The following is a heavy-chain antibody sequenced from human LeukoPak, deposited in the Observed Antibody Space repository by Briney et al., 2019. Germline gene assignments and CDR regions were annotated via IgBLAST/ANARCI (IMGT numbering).Heavy chain of an antibody. V-gene: IGHV1-18*01. CDR3: ATDAGIAVTGLPFL. J-gene: IGHJ4*02. CDR1: GYTFTNYG. Sequence: ASVKVSCKASGYTFTNYGISWVRQAPGQGLEWMGWISAYNGNTNNAQKFQGRVTMTTDTSTSTAYMELRYLRSDDTAVYYCATDAGIAVTGLPFLWGQGTLVTVSS. CDR2: ISAYNGNT. D-gene: IGHD6-19*01.